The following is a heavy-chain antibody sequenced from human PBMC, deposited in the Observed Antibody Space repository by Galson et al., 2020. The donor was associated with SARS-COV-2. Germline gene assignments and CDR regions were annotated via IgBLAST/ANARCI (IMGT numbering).Heavy chain of an antibody. CDR1: GFTFSNAW. V-gene: IGHV3-15*01. CDR3: IPTKYYGSGRYNDVDY. Sequence: GGSLRPSCAASGFTFSNAWMSWVRQAPGKGLEWVGRIIPKNAGGSTDYAAPVKGRFTISRDDSKNTLYLQMNSLKSEDTAVYFCIPTKYYGSGRYNDVDYWGQGTLVTGSS. J-gene: IGHJ4*02. CDR2: IIPKNAGGST. D-gene: IGHD3-10*01.